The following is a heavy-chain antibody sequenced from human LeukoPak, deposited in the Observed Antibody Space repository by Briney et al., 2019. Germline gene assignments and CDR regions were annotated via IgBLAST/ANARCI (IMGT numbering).Heavy chain of an antibody. J-gene: IGHJ4*02. D-gene: IGHD2-15*01. CDR1: GYTFTNYG. V-gene: IGHV1-18*01. Sequence: ASVKVSCKASGYTFTNYGISWLRQAPGQGLEWMGWISAYNGNTNYAQKLQGRVTMTTDTSTSTAYMELRSLRSDDTAVYYCARIGAVVVVAAHFDYWGQGTLSPSPQ. CDR3: ARIGAVVVVAAHFDY. CDR2: ISAYNGNT.